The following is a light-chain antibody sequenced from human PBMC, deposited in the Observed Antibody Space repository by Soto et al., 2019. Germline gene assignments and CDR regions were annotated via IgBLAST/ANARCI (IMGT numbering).Light chain of an antibody. Sequence: DIVMTQSPLSLPVTPGEPASISCRSSQSLLNSNGYNYLDWYLQKPGQSTQLLIYLGSNRASGVPDRFSGSRSGTDFTLKISRVEAEDVGVYHCMQALTAPPTFGQGTKVEIK. V-gene: IGKV2-28*01. J-gene: IGKJ1*01. CDR2: LGS. CDR3: MQALTAPPT. CDR1: QSLLNSNGYNY.